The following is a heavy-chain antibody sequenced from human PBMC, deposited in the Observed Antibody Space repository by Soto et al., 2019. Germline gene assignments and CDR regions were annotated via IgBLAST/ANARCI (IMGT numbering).Heavy chain of an antibody. CDR1: GGSISSGDYY. J-gene: IGHJ4*02. CDR2: IYYSGST. D-gene: IGHD3-22*01. Sequence: PSETLSLTCTVSGGSISSGDYYWSWIRQPPGKGLEWIGYIYYSGSTYYNPSLKSRVTISVDTSKNQFPLKLSSVTAADTAVYYCASTSFYDSSGYYFDYWGQGTLVTVSS. CDR3: ASTSFYDSSGYYFDY. V-gene: IGHV4-30-4*01.